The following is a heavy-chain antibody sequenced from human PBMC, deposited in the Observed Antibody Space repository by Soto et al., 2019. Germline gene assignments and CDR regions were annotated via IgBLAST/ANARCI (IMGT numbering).Heavy chain of an antibody. CDR2: INNAGTT. Sequence: VGSLRLSCAASGFDASVNFMTWVRQAPGKGLEWVSSINNAGTTFYADSVKGRFTISRDDSKNTLFLQMNSLRVEDTAMYYCVRENYYYGMDVWGQGTAVTVSS. CDR1: GFDASVNF. V-gene: IGHV3-66*01. CDR3: VRENYYYGMDV. J-gene: IGHJ6*02.